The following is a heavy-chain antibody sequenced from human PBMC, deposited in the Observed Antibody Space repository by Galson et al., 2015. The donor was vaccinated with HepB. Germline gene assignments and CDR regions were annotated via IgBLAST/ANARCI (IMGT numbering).Heavy chain of an antibody. V-gene: IGHV3-11*01. Sequence: SLRLSCAASGFTFSDYYMSWIRQAPGKGLEWVSYISSSGSTIYYADSVKGRFTISRDNAKDSLYLQMNSLRAEDTAVYYCARDVGSGWYEGRWFDPWGQGTLVTVSS. CDR2: ISSSGSTI. CDR3: ARDVGSGWYEGRWFDP. J-gene: IGHJ5*02. D-gene: IGHD6-19*01. CDR1: GFTFSDYY.